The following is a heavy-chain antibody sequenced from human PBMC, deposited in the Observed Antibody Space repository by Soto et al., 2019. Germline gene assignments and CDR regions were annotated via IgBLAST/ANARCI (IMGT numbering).Heavy chain of an antibody. CDR1: GFTFSSYW. Sequence: GGSLRLSCAASGFTFSSYWMSWVRQGPGKGLEWVANIKQDGSEKYYVDSVKGRFTISRDNAKNSLYLQMNSLRAEDTAVYYCAREGITAAVDYWGQGTLVTVSS. D-gene: IGHD6-13*01. CDR3: AREGITAAVDY. CDR2: IKQDGSEK. J-gene: IGHJ4*02. V-gene: IGHV3-7*04.